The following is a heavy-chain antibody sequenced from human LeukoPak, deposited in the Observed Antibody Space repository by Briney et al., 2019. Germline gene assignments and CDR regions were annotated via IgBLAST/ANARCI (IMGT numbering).Heavy chain of an antibody. J-gene: IGHJ5*02. CDR2: IYYSGST. CDR1: GGSISSHY. V-gene: IGHV4-59*11. Sequence: SETLSLTCTVSGGSISSHYWSWIRQPPGKGLEWIGYIYYSGSTNYNPSLKSRVTISVDTSKNQFSLKLSSVTAADTAVYYCAREVTMVRGPNSGNRGRNWFDPWGQGTLVTVSS. D-gene: IGHD3-10*01. CDR3: AREVTMVRGPNSGNRGRNWFDP.